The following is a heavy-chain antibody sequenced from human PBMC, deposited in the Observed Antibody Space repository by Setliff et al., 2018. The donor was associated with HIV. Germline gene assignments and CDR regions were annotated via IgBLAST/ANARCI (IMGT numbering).Heavy chain of an antibody. CDR2: TYHSGST. J-gene: IGHJ6*03. CDR3: ARSKIVVVVAANYYYYYMDV. CDR1: GGSISSGSYY. D-gene: IGHD2-15*01. V-gene: IGHV4-39*07. Sequence: SETLSLTCTVSGGSISSGSYYWSWVRQPPGKGLEWIGSTYHSGSTNYNPSLKSRVTISVDTSKNQFSLKLSSVTAADTAVYYCARSKIVVVVAANYYYYYMDVWGKGTTVTVSS.